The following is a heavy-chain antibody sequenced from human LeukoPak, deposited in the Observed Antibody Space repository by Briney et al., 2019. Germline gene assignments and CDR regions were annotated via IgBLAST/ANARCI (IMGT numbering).Heavy chain of an antibody. CDR1: GFTVSSNY. V-gene: IGHV3-66*01. J-gene: IGHJ4*02. Sequence: GGSLRLSCAASGFTVSSNYMSWVRQAPGKGLEWVSVIYSGGSTYYADSVKGRFTISRDNSKNTLYLQMNSLRAEDTAVYYCAKGSLSGLYYFDYWGQGTLVTVSS. CDR3: AKGSLSGLYYFDY. D-gene: IGHD3-9*01. CDR2: IYSGGST.